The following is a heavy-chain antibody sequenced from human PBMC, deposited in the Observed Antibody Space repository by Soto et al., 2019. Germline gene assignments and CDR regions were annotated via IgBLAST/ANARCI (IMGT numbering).Heavy chain of an antibody. D-gene: IGHD3-9*01. CDR3: ARQLLRYFDWLLQNNWFDP. CDR1: GYSISSGYY. J-gene: IGHJ5*02. V-gene: IGHV4-38-2*01. CDR2: IYHSGST. Sequence: PSETLSLTCAVSGYSISSGYYWGWIRQPPGKGLEWIGSIYHSGSTYYNPSLKSRVTISVDTSKNQFSLRLSSVTAADTAVYYCARQLLRYFDWLLQNNWFDPWGQGTLVTV.